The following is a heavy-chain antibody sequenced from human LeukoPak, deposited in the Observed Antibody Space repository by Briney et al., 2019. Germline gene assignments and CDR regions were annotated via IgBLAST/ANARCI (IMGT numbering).Heavy chain of an antibody. J-gene: IGHJ3*02. D-gene: IGHD2-21*02. CDR1: GGSVSSSSYY. Sequence: PSETLSLTCTVSGGSVSSSSYYWGWIRQPPGKGLEWMGNIYYSGGTYYSPSLQSRVTISVDTSKNQFSLKLSSVTAADTAVYYCARGWEEAYCGGDCYSGAFDIWGQGTMVTVSS. CDR3: ARGWEEAYCGGDCYSGAFDI. CDR2: IYYSGGT. V-gene: IGHV4-39*07.